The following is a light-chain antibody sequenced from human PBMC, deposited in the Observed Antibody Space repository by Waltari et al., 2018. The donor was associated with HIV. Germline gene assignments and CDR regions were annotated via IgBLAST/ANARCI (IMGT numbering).Light chain of an antibody. CDR3: HQYNDWPRCT. Sequence: VLLTQSPVTLSVSPGDRVNLPCRASQNIGSYLAWYQQKTGQSPSLLVYSASIRAPGIPARFTGSGSGTDFNLIIDGLQPDDCAVYYCHQYNDWPRCTFGQGTKVEIK. J-gene: IGKJ2*02. CDR1: QNIGSY. CDR2: SAS. V-gene: IGKV3D-15*01.